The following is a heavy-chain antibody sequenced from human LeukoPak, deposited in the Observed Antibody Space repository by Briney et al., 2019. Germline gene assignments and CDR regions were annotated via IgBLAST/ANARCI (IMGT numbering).Heavy chain of an antibody. CDR2: IIPIFGTA. D-gene: IGHD3-22*01. CDR3: ARDLLVSSDYYDSSGCDY. CDR1: GGTFTSYA. J-gene: IGHJ4*02. V-gene: IGHV1-69*05. Sequence: ASVKVSCKASGGTFTSYAISWVRQAPGQGLEWMGRIIPIFGTANYAQKFQGIVTITTDDSTSTAYMELSSLSSEDTAVYYCARDLLVSSDYYDSSGCDYWGQGTLVTVSS.